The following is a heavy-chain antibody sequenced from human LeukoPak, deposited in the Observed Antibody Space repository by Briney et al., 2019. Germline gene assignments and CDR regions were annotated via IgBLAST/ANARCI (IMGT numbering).Heavy chain of an antibody. Sequence: PGGSLRLSCAASGFTFSSYAMSWVRQAPGKGLEWVSAISTSGLNTYYADSVKGRFTISRDNSKNTLYLQMNSLRAEDTAVYYCAKELNRGGSYVIDYWGQGTLVTVSS. CDR1: GFTFSSYA. D-gene: IGHD3-16*01. V-gene: IGHV3-23*01. CDR3: AKELNRGGSYVIDY. CDR2: ISTSGLNT. J-gene: IGHJ4*02.